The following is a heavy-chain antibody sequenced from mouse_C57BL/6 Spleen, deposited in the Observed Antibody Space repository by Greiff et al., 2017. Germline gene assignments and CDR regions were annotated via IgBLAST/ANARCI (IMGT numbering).Heavy chain of an antibody. J-gene: IGHJ3*01. V-gene: IGHV1-80*01. CDR1: GYAFSSYW. D-gene: IGHD2-3*01. Sequence: VKLMESGAELVKPGASVKISCKASGYAFSSYWMNWVKQRPGTGLEWIGQIYPGDGDTNYNGKFKGKATLTADKSSSTAYMQLSSLTSEDSAVYFCARDDGYYEGWFAYWGQGTLVTVSA. CDR2: IYPGDGDT. CDR3: ARDDGYYEGWFAY.